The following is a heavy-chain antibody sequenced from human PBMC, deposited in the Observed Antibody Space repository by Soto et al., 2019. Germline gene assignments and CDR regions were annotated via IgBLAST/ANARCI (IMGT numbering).Heavy chain of an antibody. CDR1: GFTFSSDA. D-gene: IGHD6-19*01. CDR3: AKAGHDSSGWSSQYYYYGMDV. Sequence: GGSLRLSCAASGFTFSSDAMSWVRQAPGKGLEWVSAISGSGGSTYYADSVKGRFTISRDNSKNTLYLQMNSLRAEDTAVYSCAKAGHDSSGWSSQYYYYGMDVWGQGTTVTVSS. V-gene: IGHV3-23*01. J-gene: IGHJ6*02. CDR2: ISGSGGST.